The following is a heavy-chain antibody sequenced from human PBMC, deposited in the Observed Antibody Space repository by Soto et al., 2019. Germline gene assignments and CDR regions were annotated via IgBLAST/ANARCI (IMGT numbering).Heavy chain of an antibody. Sequence: SVQFSCTSSGGTFSSYAISWVRQAPGQGLEWMGGIIPIFGTANYAQKFQGRVTITADESTSTAYMELSSLRSEDTAVYYCAISTVTTIYSSYYGRVVRG. V-gene: IGHV1-69*13. D-gene: IGHD4-4*01. J-gene: IGHJ6*02. CDR1: GGTFSSYA. CDR3: AISTVTTIYSSYYGRVV. CDR2: IIPIFGTA.